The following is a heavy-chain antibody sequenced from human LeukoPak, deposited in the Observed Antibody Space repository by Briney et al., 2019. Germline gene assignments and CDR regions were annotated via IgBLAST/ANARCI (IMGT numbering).Heavy chain of an antibody. CDR3: ARGIGSSPPPAY. CDR1: GFTVSSNY. Sequence: GGSLRLSCAASGFTVSSNYMNWVRQAPGKGLEWVSVIYSGGSTYYADSVKGRFTISRDNSKNTLYLQMNSLRAEDTAVYYCARGIGSSPPPAYWGQGTLVTVSS. V-gene: IGHV3-53*01. CDR2: IYSGGST. J-gene: IGHJ4*02. D-gene: IGHD6-13*01.